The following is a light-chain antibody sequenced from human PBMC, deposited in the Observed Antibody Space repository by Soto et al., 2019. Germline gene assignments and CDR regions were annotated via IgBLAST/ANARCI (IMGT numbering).Light chain of an antibody. CDR1: SSDVGGYDY. Sequence: QSALTQPASVSGSPGQSITISCTGTSSDVGGYDYVSWYQQHPGKAPKLIICEVSDRPSGVSNRFSGSKSGNTASLTISGLQAEDEADYYCSSYTSTGTRVFGGGTKVTVL. V-gene: IGLV2-14*01. CDR3: SSYTSTGTRV. J-gene: IGLJ3*02. CDR2: EVS.